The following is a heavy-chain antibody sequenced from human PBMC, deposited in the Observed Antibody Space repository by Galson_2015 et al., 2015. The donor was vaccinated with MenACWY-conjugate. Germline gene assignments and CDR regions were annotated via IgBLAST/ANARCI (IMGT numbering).Heavy chain of an antibody. CDR2: IKQDGGEK. J-gene: IGHJ4*02. D-gene: IGHD2-8*01. V-gene: IGHV3-7*03. CDR3: ARKGNGLDY. Sequence: LILSCAASGFLSSSHWVNWVRQAPGEGREWVANIKQDGGEKYYVDSVKGRFTISRDNSKNSLYLQMNRLRTEDTPVYYCARKGNGLDYWGQGTLVTVSS. CDR1: GFLSSSHW.